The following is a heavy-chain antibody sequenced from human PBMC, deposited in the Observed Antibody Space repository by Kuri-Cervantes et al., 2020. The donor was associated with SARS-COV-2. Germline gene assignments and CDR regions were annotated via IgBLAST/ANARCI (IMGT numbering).Heavy chain of an antibody. J-gene: IGHJ4*02. CDR3: AREGLAVAGTVDY. D-gene: IGHD6-19*01. CDR1: GFTFSTYA. Sequence: LSLTCAASGFTFSTYAMSWVRQAPGKGLEWVSAISGSGGSTYYADSVKGRFTISRDNSKNTLYFQMNSLRADDTAVYYCAREGLAVAGTVDYWGQGTLVTSPQ. CDR2: ISGSGGST. V-gene: IGHV3-23*01.